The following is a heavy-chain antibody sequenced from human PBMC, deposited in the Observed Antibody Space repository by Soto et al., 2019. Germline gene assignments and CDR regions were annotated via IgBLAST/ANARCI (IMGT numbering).Heavy chain of an antibody. D-gene: IGHD2-2*01. V-gene: IGHV1-18*01. CDR3: ARDRGTEVVPAAIDY. J-gene: IGHJ4*02. Sequence: ASVKVSCKASGYTFTSYGISWVRQAPGQGLEWMGWISAYNGNTNYAQKLQGRVTMTTDTSTSTAYMELRSLRSDDTAVYYCARDRGTEVVPAAIDYWGQGTLVTVSS. CDR1: GYTFTSYG. CDR2: ISAYNGNT.